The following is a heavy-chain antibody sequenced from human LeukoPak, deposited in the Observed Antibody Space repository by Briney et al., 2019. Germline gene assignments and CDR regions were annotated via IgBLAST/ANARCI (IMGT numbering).Heavy chain of an antibody. Sequence: GGSLRLSCVTSGFTFSGHWMTWVRQAPGKGLEWVGNINPDGGDKFYVDSVKGRFTASRDNARNSLYLQMDSLRAADTAVYYCARLKGTTSVFDYWGQGTLVTVAS. CDR3: ARLKGTTSVFDY. D-gene: IGHD4-17*01. CDR2: INPDGGDK. CDR1: GFTFSGHW. V-gene: IGHV3-7*03. J-gene: IGHJ4*02.